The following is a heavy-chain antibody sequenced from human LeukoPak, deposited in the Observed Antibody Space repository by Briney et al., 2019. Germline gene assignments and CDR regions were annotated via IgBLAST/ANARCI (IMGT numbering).Heavy chain of an antibody. CDR3: ARESNRVWAPGAFGI. CDR2: IYYSGST. V-gene: IGHV4-59*01. D-gene: IGHD3-16*01. J-gene: IGHJ3*02. CDR1: GGSISSYY. Sequence: SETLSLTCTVSGGSISSYYWSWIRQPPGKGLEWIGYIYYSGSTNYNPSLKSRVTISVDTSKNQFSLKLSSVTAADTAVYYCARESNRVWAPGAFGIWGQGTMVTVSS.